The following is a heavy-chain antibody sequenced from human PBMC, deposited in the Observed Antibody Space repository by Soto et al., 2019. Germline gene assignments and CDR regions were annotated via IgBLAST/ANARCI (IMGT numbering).Heavy chain of an antibody. D-gene: IGHD6-19*01. V-gene: IGHV3-9*01. J-gene: IGHJ4*02. Sequence: EVQPVESGGGLVQPGRSLRLSCAASGFTFDDYATHWVRQAPGKGLEWVSGISWNSGSIGYADSVKGRFTISRDNAKNSLYLQMNSLRAEDTALYYCAKDIGLVLSFYFDYWGQGTLVTVSS. CDR1: GFTFDDYA. CDR3: AKDIGLVLSFYFDY. CDR2: ISWNSGSI.